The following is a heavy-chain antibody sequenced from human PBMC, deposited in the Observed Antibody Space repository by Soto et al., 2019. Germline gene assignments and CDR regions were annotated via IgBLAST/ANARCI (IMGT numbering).Heavy chain of an antibody. CDR2: ISSSGSNT. CDR1: GFTFSSYA. J-gene: IGHJ4*02. D-gene: IGHD6-19*01. CDR3: ARDPEYTNGWYYDY. Sequence: GSLRLSCAASGFTFSSYAMHWVRQAPGRGLEYVSAISSSGSNTFYANSVKGRFTVSRDNSENTLYLQMGSLRVEDMAIYYCARDPEYTNGWYYDYWGQGTLVTVSS. V-gene: IGHV3-64*01.